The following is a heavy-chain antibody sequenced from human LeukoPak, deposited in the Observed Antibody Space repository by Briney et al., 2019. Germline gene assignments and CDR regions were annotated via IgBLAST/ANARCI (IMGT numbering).Heavy chain of an antibody. D-gene: IGHD3-10*01. Sequence: SETLSLTCTVSGGSISSYYWSWIRQPPGKGLEWIGYIYYSGSTNYNPSLKSRVTISVDTSKNQFSLKLSSVTAADTAVYYCARDQGYYGSGSYYLGVTPWSDPWGQGTLVTVSS. CDR1: GGSISSYY. J-gene: IGHJ5*02. CDR2: IYYSGST. V-gene: IGHV4-59*01. CDR3: ARDQGYYGSGSYYLGVTPWSDP.